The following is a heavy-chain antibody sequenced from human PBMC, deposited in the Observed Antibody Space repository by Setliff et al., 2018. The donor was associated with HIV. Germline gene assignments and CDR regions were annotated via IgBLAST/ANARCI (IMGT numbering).Heavy chain of an antibody. Sequence: TLSLTCSVSGGSISSVIYYWTWVRQHPGKGLEWIGYIQSSGITYYNPSLQGRVTISRDMSKNQFSLKLGSVTAADTAVYYCARHVPRSSRIDYWGQGTLVTVSS. CDR1: GGSISSVIYY. J-gene: IGHJ4*02. CDR2: IQSSGIT. CDR3: ARHVPRSSRIDY. D-gene: IGHD6-13*01. V-gene: IGHV4-31*03.